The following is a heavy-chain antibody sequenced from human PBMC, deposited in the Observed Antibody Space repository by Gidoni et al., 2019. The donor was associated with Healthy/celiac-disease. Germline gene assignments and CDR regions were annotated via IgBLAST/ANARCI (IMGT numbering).Heavy chain of an antibody. CDR1: GGSISSYD. CDR2: IYYSGST. Sequence: QVQLQESGPGLVKPSETLSLTCTVSGGSISSYDRSWIRQPPGKGLEWIGYIYYSGSTNYNPSLKSRVTISVDTSKNQFSLKLSSVTAADTAVYYCARLWETYLMAFDIWGQGTMVTVSS. V-gene: IGHV4-59*08. J-gene: IGHJ3*02. D-gene: IGHD1-26*01. CDR3: ARLWETYLMAFDI.